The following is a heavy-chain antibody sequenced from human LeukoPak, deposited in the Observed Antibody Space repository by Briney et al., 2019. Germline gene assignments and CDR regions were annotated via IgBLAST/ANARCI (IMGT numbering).Heavy chain of an antibody. D-gene: IGHD6-19*01. J-gene: IGHJ3*02. CDR1: GYTFTSYY. CDR2: INPNSGGT. CDR3: ARVTAVAGDAFDI. Sequence: ASVKVSCKASGYTFTSYYMHWVRQAPGQGLEWMGWINPNSGGTNYAQKFQGGVTMTRDMSTSTVYMELSSLRSEDTAVYYCARVTAVAGDAFDIWGQGTMVTVSS. V-gene: IGHV1-2*02.